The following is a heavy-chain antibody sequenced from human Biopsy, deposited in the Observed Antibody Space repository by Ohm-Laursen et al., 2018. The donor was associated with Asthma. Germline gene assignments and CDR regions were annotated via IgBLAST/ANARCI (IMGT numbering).Heavy chain of an antibody. D-gene: IGHD3-22*01. CDR2: IRHSGTS. Sequence: SDTLSLTCAVSGDSITSGGCCWNWIRQHPGKGLEWIGYIRHSGTSYFNPSLKSRVSFSRDTSKNQFSLRLSSVTAADTAMYYCARIPRRSGSYFVDYWGQGTLVTVSS. CDR3: ARIPRRSGSYFVDY. CDR1: GDSITSGGCC. V-gene: IGHV4-31*11. J-gene: IGHJ4*02.